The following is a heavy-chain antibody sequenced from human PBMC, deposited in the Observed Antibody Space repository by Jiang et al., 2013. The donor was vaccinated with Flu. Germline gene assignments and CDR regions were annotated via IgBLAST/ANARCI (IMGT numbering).Heavy chain of an antibody. CDR3: AKDIAGPRYDYVWGPYYYGMDV. D-gene: IGHD3-16*01. V-gene: IGHV3-9*01. Sequence: QAPGKGLEWVSGISWNSGSIGYADSVKGRFTISRDNAKNSLYLQMNSLRAEDTALYYCAKDIAGPRYDYVWGPYYYGMDVWGQGTTVTVSS. CDR2: ISWNSGSI. J-gene: IGHJ6*02.